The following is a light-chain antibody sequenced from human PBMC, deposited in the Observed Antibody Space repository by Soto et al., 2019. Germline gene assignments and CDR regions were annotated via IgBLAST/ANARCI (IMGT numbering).Light chain of an antibody. CDR1: SSDVGGYEY. Sequence: QSALTQPASVSGSPGQSITISCTGTSSDVGGYEYVSWYQQYPGKAPKLMIYEVIDRPAGAPRRFSGSKSGNTASLTITGLQAEDEADYYCSSYTSSSTLDWVFGGGTKLTVL. J-gene: IGLJ3*02. CDR3: SSYTSSSTLDWV. V-gene: IGLV2-14*01. CDR2: EVI.